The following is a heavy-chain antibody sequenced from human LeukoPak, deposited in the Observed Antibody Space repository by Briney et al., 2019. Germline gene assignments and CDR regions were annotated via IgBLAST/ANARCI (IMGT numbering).Heavy chain of an antibody. J-gene: IGHJ6*02. CDR1: GFTFDDYA. CDR3: AKDRYCSSTSCYPKPYYYYYGMDV. D-gene: IGHD2-2*01. V-gene: IGHV3-9*01. Sequence: PGGSLRLSCAASGFTFDDYAMHWVRQAPGKGLEWVSGISWNSGSIGYAASVKGRFTISRDNAKNSLYLQMNSLRAEDTALYYCAKDRYCSSTSCYPKPYYYYYGMDVWGQGTTVTVSS. CDR2: ISWNSGSI.